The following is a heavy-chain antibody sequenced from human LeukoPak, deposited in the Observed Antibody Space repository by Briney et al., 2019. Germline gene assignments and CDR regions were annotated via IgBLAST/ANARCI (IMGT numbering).Heavy chain of an antibody. D-gene: IGHD2-15*01. V-gene: IGHV3-11*05. J-gene: IGHJ5*02. Sequence: PGGSLRLSCAASGFTFSDYYMTWIRQAPGKGLEWVSYITSSGYYTNYGDSVKGQFTMSRDNAKKSLYLQMDSLRAEDTAVYYCARVSKAANPTSDSPWFDPWGQGTLVTVSS. CDR2: ITSSGYYT. CDR3: ARVSKAANPTSDSPWFDP. CDR1: GFTFSDYY.